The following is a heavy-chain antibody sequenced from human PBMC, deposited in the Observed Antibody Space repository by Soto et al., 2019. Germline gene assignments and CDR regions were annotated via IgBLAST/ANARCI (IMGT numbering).Heavy chain of an antibody. V-gene: IGHV3-23*01. J-gene: IGHJ4*02. CDR3: AKDPAHGGSGYSPYYFDY. Sequence: GGSLRLSCAASGFTFSSYAMSWVRQAPGKGLEWVSAISGSGGSTYYADSVKGRFTISRDNSKNTLYLQMNSLRAEDTAVYYCAKDPAHGGSGYSPYYFDYWGQGTLVTVSS. CDR2: ISGSGGST. CDR1: GFTFSSYA. D-gene: IGHD5-12*01.